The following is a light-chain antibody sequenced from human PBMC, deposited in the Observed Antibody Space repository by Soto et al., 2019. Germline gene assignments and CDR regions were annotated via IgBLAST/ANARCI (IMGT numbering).Light chain of an antibody. Sequence: EVVLTQSPATLSLSPGETATLSCRASQSVSRDLAWYQQTPGQAPRLLIYDTSNRATGIPARFSGSGSGTDFTLTISSLAPEDFALYFCQQRSDWPQITFGQGTRLEIK. V-gene: IGKV3-11*01. CDR2: DTS. J-gene: IGKJ5*01. CDR3: QQRSDWPQIT. CDR1: QSVSRD.